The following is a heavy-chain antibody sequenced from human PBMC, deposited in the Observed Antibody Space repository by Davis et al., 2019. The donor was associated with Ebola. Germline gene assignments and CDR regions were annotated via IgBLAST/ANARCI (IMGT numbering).Heavy chain of an antibody. CDR3: ARERIQLWLDNWFDP. CDR2: ISSISRTI. J-gene: IGHJ5*02. CDR1: GFTGSSYS. V-gene: IGHV3-48*02. D-gene: IGHD5-18*01. Sequence: GESLKISCAASGFTGSSYSMNWLRQAPGQRLELVSYISSISRTIYYADSVKGRFTISRDNAKNSLYLQMNSLRDEDTAVYYCARERIQLWLDNWFDPWGQGTLVTVSS.